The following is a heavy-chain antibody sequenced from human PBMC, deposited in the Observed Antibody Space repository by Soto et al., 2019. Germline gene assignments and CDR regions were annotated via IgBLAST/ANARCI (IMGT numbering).Heavy chain of an antibody. CDR1: GGSISSGGYY. D-gene: IGHD5-18*01. V-gene: IGHV4-31*03. CDR3: ARVGNSYGYGIDY. CDR2: IYHSGST. J-gene: IGHJ4*02. Sequence: SETLSLTCTVSGGSISSGGYYWSWIRQHPGKGLEWIGYIYHSGSTNYNPSLKSRVTISVDTSKNQFSLKLSSVTAADTAVYYCARVGNSYGYGIDYWGQGTLVTVSS.